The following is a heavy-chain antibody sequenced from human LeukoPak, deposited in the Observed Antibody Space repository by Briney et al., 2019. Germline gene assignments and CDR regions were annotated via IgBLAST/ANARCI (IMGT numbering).Heavy chain of an antibody. Sequence: GGSLRLSCAASGVTFGSYASSGVRQAPGRGLEGGSDISGRGGTTYYPDPVRGRFTISRDNSKNTLYLQMNSLRAEDTAVYYSARESYYYGSGSHYFDYWGQGTLVTVSS. CDR2: ISGRGGTT. CDR1: GVTFGSYA. J-gene: IGHJ4*02. CDR3: ARESYYYGSGSHYFDY. D-gene: IGHD3-10*01. V-gene: IGHV3-23*01.